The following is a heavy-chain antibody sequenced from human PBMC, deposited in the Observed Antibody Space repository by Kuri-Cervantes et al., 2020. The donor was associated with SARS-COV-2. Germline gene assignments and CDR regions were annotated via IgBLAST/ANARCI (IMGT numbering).Heavy chain of an antibody. V-gene: IGHV1-69*06. J-gene: IGHJ5*02. D-gene: IGHD1-26*01. CDR1: GGTFSSYA. Sequence: SVKVSCKASGGTFSSYAISWVRQAPGQGLEWMGGIIPIFGTANYAQKFQGRVTMTEDTSTDTAYMELSSLGSEDTAVYYCATSPPIVGASNWFDPWGQGTLVTVSS. CDR3: ATSPPIVGASNWFDP. CDR2: IIPIFGTA.